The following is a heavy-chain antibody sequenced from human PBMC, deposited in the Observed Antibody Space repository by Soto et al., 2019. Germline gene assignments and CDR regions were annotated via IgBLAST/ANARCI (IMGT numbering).Heavy chain of an antibody. J-gene: IGHJ3*01. D-gene: IGHD3-16*01. CDR2: LSGSGSSP. CDR3: AKLFIYEYVPNPHCAFDV. Sequence: GGSLRLSCEASGFTFPNFAMAWVRQAPGKGLEWVSALSGSGSSPYYADSVRGRLTISRDNSENTLYLQMNSLRAEDTAIYYFAKLFIYEYVPNPHCAFDVWGQGTMVTVSS. CDR1: GFTFPNFA. V-gene: IGHV3-23*01.